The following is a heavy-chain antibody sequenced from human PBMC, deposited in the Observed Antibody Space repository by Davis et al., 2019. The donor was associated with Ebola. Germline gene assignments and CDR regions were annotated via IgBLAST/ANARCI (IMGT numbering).Heavy chain of an antibody. CDR2: ILRESGSI. CDR1: GFAFDDYA. J-gene: IGHJ4*02. CDR3: VAGRGWLPEY. D-gene: IGHD5-12*01. Sequence: SLKISCTASGFAFDDYAMHWVRQPPGKGLEWVSGILRESGSIGYLDSVRGRFSISRDNAKNSVYLQMTNLRGEDTAVYSCVAGRGWLPEYWGQGSLVAVSS. V-gene: IGHV3-9*01.